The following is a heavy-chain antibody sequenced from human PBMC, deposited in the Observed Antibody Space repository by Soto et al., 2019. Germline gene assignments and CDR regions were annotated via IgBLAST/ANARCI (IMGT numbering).Heavy chain of an antibody. V-gene: IGHV3-23*01. CDR3: ATTKGPLYFDL. CDR1: GFIFSSFA. CDR2: ISASGGTT. D-gene: IGHD1-1*01. Sequence: EVQLLESGGGLVQPGGSLRLSCAASGFIFSSFAMSCVRQAPGKGLEWVSTISASGGTTYYADSVKGRLTISRDNSKNTLYLQMSGLRADDTAVYYCATTKGPLYFDLWGRGTLVTVSS. J-gene: IGHJ2*01.